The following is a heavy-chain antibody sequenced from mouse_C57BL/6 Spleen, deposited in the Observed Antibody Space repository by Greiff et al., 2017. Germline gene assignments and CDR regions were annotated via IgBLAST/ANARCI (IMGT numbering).Heavy chain of an antibody. V-gene: IGHV1-9*01. D-gene: IGHD2-4*01. CDR3: ARSYYDYDGVYYAMDY. Sequence: VQLQQSGAELMKPGASVKLSCKATGYTFTGYWIEWVKQRPGHGLEWIGELLPGSGSTNYNEKFKGKATFTADTSSNTAYMQLSSLTTEDSAIYYCARSYYDYDGVYYAMDYWGQGTSVTVSS. CDR2: LLPGSGST. J-gene: IGHJ4*01. CDR1: GYTFTGYW.